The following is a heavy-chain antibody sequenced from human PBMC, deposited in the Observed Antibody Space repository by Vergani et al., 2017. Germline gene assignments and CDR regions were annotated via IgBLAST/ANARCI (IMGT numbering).Heavy chain of an antibody. CDR2: IISVFGTA. Sequence: QVQLVQSGAEVKKPGSSVKVSCKASGGTFSSYAISWVRQAPGQGLEWMGGIISVFGTANYAQKFQGRVTINAEESTSTAYMELSSLRSEDTAVFYCASTGYSSGNVAFDIWGQGTMVTVSS. CDR1: GGTFSSYA. J-gene: IGHJ3*02. V-gene: IGHV1-69*13. CDR3: ASTGYSSGNVAFDI. D-gene: IGHD6-19*01.